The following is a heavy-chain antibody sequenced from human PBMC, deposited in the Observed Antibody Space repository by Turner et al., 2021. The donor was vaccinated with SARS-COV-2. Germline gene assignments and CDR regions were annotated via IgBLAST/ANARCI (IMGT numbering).Heavy chain of an antibody. CDR3: ARGRDDYIWGSPTPTYYFDY. Sequence: QVQLQQWGAGLLKPSETLSLTCAVYGWSFSGYYWSFIRQPPGKGLEWIGEINHSGNTNYNPSLQSRVITSVDTSKNHFSLKLTSVTAADTAVYYCARGRDDYIWGSPTPTYYFDYWGQGTLVTVSS. J-gene: IGHJ4*02. V-gene: IGHV4-34*01. CDR2: INHSGNT. CDR1: GWSFSGYY. D-gene: IGHD3-16*01.